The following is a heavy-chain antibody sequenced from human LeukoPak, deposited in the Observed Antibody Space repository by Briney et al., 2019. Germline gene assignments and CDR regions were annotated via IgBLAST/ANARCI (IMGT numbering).Heavy chain of an antibody. CDR3: ARGSGYCSSTSCSHIFDY. J-gene: IGHJ4*02. V-gene: IGHV1-2*02. Sequence: ASVKVSCKASGYTFTGYYMHWVRQAPGQGLEWMGWINPNSGGTNYAQKFQGRVTMTRDTSISTAYMELSRLRSDDTAVYYCARGSGYCSSTSCSHIFDYWGQGTLVTVSS. D-gene: IGHD2-2*01. CDR2: INPNSGGT. CDR1: GYTFTGYY.